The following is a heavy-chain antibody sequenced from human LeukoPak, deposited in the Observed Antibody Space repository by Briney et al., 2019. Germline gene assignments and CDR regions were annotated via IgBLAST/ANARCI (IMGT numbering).Heavy chain of an antibody. V-gene: IGHV4-30-2*01. D-gene: IGHD1-1*01. CDR1: GGSISGGGYS. Sequence: SETLSLTCAVSGGSISGGGYSWSWIRQPPGKGLEWIGYIYHSGSTYYNPSLKSRVTISVDRSKNQFSLKLSSVTAADTAVYYCARNSKRGTAHFDYWGQGTLVTVSS. CDR3: ARNSKRGTAHFDY. CDR2: IYHSGST. J-gene: IGHJ4*02.